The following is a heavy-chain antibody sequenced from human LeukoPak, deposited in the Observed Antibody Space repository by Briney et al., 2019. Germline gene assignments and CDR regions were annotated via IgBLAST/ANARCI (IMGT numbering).Heavy chain of an antibody. CDR1: GFTFSSYA. V-gene: IGHV3-23*01. J-gene: IGHJ6*02. D-gene: IGHD2-15*01. CDR2: ISGSGGST. CDR3: AKDLMTTRFVVAGALHYYDMDV. Sequence: GGPLRLSCAASGFTFSSYAMSWVRQAPGKGLEWVSAISGSGGSTYYADSVKGRFTISRDNSKNTLYLQMNSLRAEDTAVYYCAKDLMTTRFVVAGALHYYDMDVWGQGTTVTVSS.